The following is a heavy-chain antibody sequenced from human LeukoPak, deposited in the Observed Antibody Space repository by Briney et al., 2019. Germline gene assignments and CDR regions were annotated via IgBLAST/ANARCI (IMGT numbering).Heavy chain of an antibody. Sequence: SGTLSLTCTVSGGSISSYYWSWIRQPPGKGLEWIGYIYYSGSTNYNPSLKSRVTISVDTSKNQFSLKLSSVTAADTAVYYCARHVGGTGTALDYWGQGTLVTVSS. J-gene: IGHJ4*02. D-gene: IGHD1-1*01. V-gene: IGHV4-59*08. CDR1: GGSISSYY. CDR2: IYYSGST. CDR3: ARHVGGTGTALDY.